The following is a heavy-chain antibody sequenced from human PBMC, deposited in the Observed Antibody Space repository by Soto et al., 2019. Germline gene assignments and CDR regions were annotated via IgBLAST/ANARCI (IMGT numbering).Heavy chain of an antibody. Sequence: QVQLQESGPGLVKPSETLSLTCTVSGASVSSGNYYWSWIRQPPGKGLECIGYISYSGSTNYNPSLKXXVXIXXDTSKNQFSLKLSSVTAADTAVYYCARGRGSYYAYWGQGTLVTVSS. CDR1: GASVSSGNYY. D-gene: IGHD1-26*01. CDR3: ARGRGSYYAY. V-gene: IGHV4-61*01. J-gene: IGHJ4*02. CDR2: ISYSGST.